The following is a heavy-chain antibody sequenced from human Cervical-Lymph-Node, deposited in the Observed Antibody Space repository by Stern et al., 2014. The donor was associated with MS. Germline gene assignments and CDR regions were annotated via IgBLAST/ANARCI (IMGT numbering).Heavy chain of an antibody. CDR2: IIPVINTA. D-gene: IGHD3-10*01. CDR3: AREGMEARITTVRGNIIGEYYFAD. Sequence: QVQLVQSGAEVKKPGSSVKVSCKASGGTFSRNAMTWVRQAPGQGLEWMGGIIPVINTAVYAQKFQGRVTITADESTSTAYMELSRLRSEDTAVYYCAREGMEARITTVRGNIIGEYYFADWGQGTPVTVSS. CDR1: GGTFSRNA. V-gene: IGHV1-69*01. J-gene: IGHJ4*02.